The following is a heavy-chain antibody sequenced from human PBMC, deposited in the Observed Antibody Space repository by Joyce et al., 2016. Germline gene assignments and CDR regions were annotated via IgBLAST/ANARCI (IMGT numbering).Heavy chain of an antibody. D-gene: IGHD6-25*01. J-gene: IGHJ4*02. CDR2: ISYDGIYK. Sequence: QVQLVESGGGVVQPGRSLRLSCAASGLTLSNYGVHWVRQAPGKVLEWVAGISYDGIYKYYADAVKGRFTISRDNAKNTVFLEMNSLRAEDTAVYYCAKILTATYSSGWFLDYWGQGTLVTVSS. CDR3: AKILTATYSSGWFLDY. CDR1: GLTLSNYG. V-gene: IGHV3-30*18.